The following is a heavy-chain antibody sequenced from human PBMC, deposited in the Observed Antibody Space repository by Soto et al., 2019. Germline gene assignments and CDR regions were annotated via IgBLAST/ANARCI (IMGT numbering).Heavy chain of an antibody. Sequence: SETLSLTCTVSGGSISSYYWSWIRQPPGKGLEWIGYIYYSGSTNYNPSLKIRGTISVDTSKNQLSLKQRSVTAADTDVDDCARDEGGPATGSPYYYGMDVWGQGTPVTVSS. J-gene: IGHJ6*02. CDR2: IYYSGST. CDR3: ARDEGGPATGSPYYYGMDV. D-gene: IGHD2-2*01. CDR1: GGSISSYY. V-gene: IGHV4-59*01.